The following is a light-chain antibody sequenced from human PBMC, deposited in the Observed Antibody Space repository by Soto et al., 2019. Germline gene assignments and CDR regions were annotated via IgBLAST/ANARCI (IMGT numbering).Light chain of an antibody. J-gene: IGKJ1*01. CDR1: QSISSW. CDR2: DAS. Sequence: DIQMIQSPSTLSASVGDRVIITCRASQSISSWLAWYQQKPGKAPKLLIFDASSLESGVPSRFSGSGSGTEFTLTISSLQPDDFATYFCQQYNTYPRTFGQGTKVEIK. CDR3: QQYNTYPRT. V-gene: IGKV1-5*01.